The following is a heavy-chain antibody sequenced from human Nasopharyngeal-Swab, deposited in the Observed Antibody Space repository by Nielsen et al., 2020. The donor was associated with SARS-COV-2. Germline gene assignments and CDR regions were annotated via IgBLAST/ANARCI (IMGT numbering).Heavy chain of an antibody. V-gene: IGHV3-7*01. CDR3: ARDPPFTGDYYFDY. D-gene: IGHD7-27*01. J-gene: IGHJ4*02. CDR2: IKEDGGDK. CDR1: GFTFSRYW. Sequence: GESLKISCAGSGFTFSRYWMSWVRQAPGKGLEWVANIKEDGGDKYYVDSVKGRFTISKDNAKNSLYLQMNSLRAEDTAVYFCARDPPFTGDYYFDYWGQGTLVTVSS.